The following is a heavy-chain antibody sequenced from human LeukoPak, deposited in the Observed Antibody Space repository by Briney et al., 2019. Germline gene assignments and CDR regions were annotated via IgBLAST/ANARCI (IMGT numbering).Heavy chain of an antibody. Sequence: GGSLRLSCAASGFTFSDYYMSWIRQAPGKGLEWVSYISSSGSTIYYADSVKGRFTISRDNAKNSLYLQMNSLRAEDTAVYYCARDGRDSSSWYSPFDYWGQGTLVTVSP. CDR1: GFTFSDYY. CDR2: ISSSGSTI. CDR3: ARDGRDSSSWYSPFDY. D-gene: IGHD6-13*01. V-gene: IGHV3-11*04. J-gene: IGHJ4*02.